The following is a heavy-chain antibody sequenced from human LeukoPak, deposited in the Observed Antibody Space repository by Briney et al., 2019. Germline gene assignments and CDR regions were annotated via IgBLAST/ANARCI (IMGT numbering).Heavy chain of an antibody. CDR1: GYSFTSYW. V-gene: IGHV5-51*01. J-gene: IGHJ5*02. D-gene: IGHD3-10*01. Sequence: PGESLKISCKGSGYSFTSYWIGCVRQMPGKGLEWMGISYPGDSDTRYSPSFQGQVTISADKSISTAYLRWSSLKASDTAMYYCARRRITMVRGARGYWFDPWGQGTLVTVSS. CDR3: ARRRITMVRGARGYWFDP. CDR2: SYPGDSDT.